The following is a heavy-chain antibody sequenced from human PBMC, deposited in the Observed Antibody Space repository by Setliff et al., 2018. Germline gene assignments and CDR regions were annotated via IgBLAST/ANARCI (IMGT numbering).Heavy chain of an antibody. V-gene: IGHV3-21*04. Sequence: GGSLRLSCTASGFSFSTSKMRWIRQTPGKGLEWVSTISRGSDFIDYADSVKGRFTVSRDNAKNLLYLQMSSLRAEDTAIYYCANNYYDTTMGYYFDYWGQGTQVTVSS. CDR2: ISRGSDFI. J-gene: IGHJ4*02. CDR1: GFSFSTSK. D-gene: IGHD3-22*01. CDR3: ANNYYDTTMGYYFDY.